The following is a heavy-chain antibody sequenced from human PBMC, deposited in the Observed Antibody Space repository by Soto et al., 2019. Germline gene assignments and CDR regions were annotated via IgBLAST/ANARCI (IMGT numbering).Heavy chain of an antibody. Sequence: EVQLLESGGGLVQPGGSLRLSCAASGFTFSSYAMSWVRQAPGKGLEWLSFIYTDGRTYYADSVKGRFTISRDDSKNTVYLQMTSLRAEDTAVYYCARDPPTTWDYGLDVWGQGTTVTVSS. CDR1: GFTFSSYA. CDR3: ARDPPTTWDYGLDV. J-gene: IGHJ6*02. V-gene: IGHV3-23*03. CDR2: IYTDGRT. D-gene: IGHD1-26*01.